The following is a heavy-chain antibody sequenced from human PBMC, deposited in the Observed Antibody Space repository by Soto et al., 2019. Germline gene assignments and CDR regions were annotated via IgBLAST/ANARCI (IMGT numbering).Heavy chain of an antibody. CDR2: IYWDDDK. CDR1: GFSLHTSGVG. D-gene: IGHD5-12*01. V-gene: IGHV2-5*02. Sequence: QITLRESGPTRVRPTQTLSLTCSFSGFSLHTSGVGVGWIRQPPGKALEWLAIIYWDDDKRYSPSLKSRLSITQDPSENQVVLTMTNMDPVDTATYYCAYRALYSGSYWDGGYFDSWGQGTLITVSS. CDR3: AYRALYSGSYWDGGYFDS. J-gene: IGHJ4*02.